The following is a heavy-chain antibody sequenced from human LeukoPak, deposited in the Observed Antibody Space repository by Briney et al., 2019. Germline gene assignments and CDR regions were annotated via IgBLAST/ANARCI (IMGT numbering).Heavy chain of an antibody. CDR1: GYTLNELS. V-gene: IGHV1-24*01. D-gene: IGHD4-23*01. CDR3: ARTTVVAKYFDY. CDR2: FDPEDGET. J-gene: IGHJ4*02. Sequence: ASVKVSCKVSGYTLNELSIHWVRQAPGKGLEWLGGFDPEDGETIYVQKFQGRVTMTEDTFTDTAYMELSSLRSEDTAVYYCARTTVVAKYFDYWGQGTLVTVSS.